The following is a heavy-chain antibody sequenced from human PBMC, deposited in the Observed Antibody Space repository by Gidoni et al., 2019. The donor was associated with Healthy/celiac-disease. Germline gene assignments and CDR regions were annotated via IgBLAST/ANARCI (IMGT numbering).Heavy chain of an antibody. CDR1: GYSFTSYW. Sequence: EVQLVQSGAEVQKPGESLKISCKGSGYSFTSYWIGWVRQMPGKGLEWMGIIYPGDSDTRYSPSFQGQVTISADKSISTAYLQWSSLKASDTAMYYCARPVTMVRGGDQSGYGMDVWGQGTTVTVSS. V-gene: IGHV5-51*01. J-gene: IGHJ6*02. D-gene: IGHD3-10*01. CDR3: ARPVTMVRGGDQSGYGMDV. CDR2: IYPGDSDT.